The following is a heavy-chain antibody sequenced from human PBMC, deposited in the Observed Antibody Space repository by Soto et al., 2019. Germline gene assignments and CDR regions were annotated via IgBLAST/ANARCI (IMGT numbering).Heavy chain of an antibody. D-gene: IGHD3-3*02. CDR2: MFYSGST. CDR1: GDSMSSYF. J-gene: IGHJ4*02. CDR3: ARLPSRHLVDY. Sequence: SETLSLTCSVSGDSMSSYFWSWIRQPPGKGLEWIGYMFYSGSTYYNPSLKSRVTVSVDTSKNQFSLNLRSVTAADTAVYDCARLPSRHLVDYWGQGTLVTVSS. V-gene: IGHV4-59*04.